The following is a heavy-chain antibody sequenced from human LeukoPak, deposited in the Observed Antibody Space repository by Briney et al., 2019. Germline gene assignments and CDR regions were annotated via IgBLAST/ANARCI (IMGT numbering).Heavy chain of an antibody. V-gene: IGHV1-18*01. CDR1: GYTFTSYG. Sequence: AASVKVSCKASGYTFTSYGISWVRQAPGQGLEWMGWISAYNGNTNYAQKLKGRVTMTTDTSTSTAYMELRSLRSDDTAVYYCARDKLGSSSWYVYFQHWGQGTLATVSS. CDR2: ISAYNGNT. D-gene: IGHD6-13*01. J-gene: IGHJ1*01. CDR3: ARDKLGSSSWYVYFQH.